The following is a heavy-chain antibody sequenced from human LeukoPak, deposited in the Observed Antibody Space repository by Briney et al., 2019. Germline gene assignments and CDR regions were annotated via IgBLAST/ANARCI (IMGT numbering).Heavy chain of an antibody. J-gene: IGHJ4*02. Sequence: PGGSLRLSCAASGFTFSSYGMHWVRQAPGKGLEWVAVISYDGSNKYYADCVKGRFTISRDNSKNTLYLQMDSLRAEDTAVYYCAKDRGSYLPTMFDYWGQGTLVTVSS. CDR3: AKDRGSYLPTMFDY. CDR2: ISYDGSNK. CDR1: GFTFSSYG. V-gene: IGHV3-30*18. D-gene: IGHD1-26*01.